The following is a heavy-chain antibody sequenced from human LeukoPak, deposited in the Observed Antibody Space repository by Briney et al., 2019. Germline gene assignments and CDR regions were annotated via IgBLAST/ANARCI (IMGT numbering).Heavy chain of an antibody. CDR2: ISAYNGNT. CDR1: GYTFTSYG. D-gene: IGHD3-3*01. Sequence: ASVKVSCKASGYTFTSYGISWVRQAPGQGLEWMGWISAYNGNTNYAQKLQGRVTMTTDTSTSTAYMELGSLRSADTAVYYCASRSGSYDFWGGYYFDYWGQGTLVTVSS. CDR3: ASRSGSYDFWGGYYFDY. V-gene: IGHV1-18*01. J-gene: IGHJ4*02.